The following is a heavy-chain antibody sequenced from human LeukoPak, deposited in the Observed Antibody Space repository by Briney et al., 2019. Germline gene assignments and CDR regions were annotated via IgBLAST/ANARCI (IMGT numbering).Heavy chain of an antibody. D-gene: IGHD2-21*01. CDR3: ATEKGDSPDY. CDR2: ISGSGSNT. Sequence: GGSLRLSCAASGFTFSSYAMSWVRQAPGKGLEWVSAISGSGSNTCYADSVKGRFTISRDNSKNTLYLQMNSLRAEDTAVFYCATEKGDSPDYWGQGTLVTVSS. J-gene: IGHJ4*02. CDR1: GFTFSSYA. V-gene: IGHV3-23*01.